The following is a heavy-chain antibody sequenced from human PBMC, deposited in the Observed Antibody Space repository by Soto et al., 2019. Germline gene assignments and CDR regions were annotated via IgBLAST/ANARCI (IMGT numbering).Heavy chain of an antibody. D-gene: IGHD6-13*01. CDR1: GYTFINYG. J-gene: IGHJ4*02. CDR2: ISPYYGNT. V-gene: IGHV1-18*01. Sequence: QLVQSGAEVKTPGASVKVSCKASGYTFINYGITWVRQAPGQGLEWMGWISPYYGNTNYAQRLQGRVTLTTDTSTNTAYMELGSLRSDDTAVYYCARDLTAAGRAVASYLGQGTLVTVSS. CDR3: ARDLTAAGRAVASY.